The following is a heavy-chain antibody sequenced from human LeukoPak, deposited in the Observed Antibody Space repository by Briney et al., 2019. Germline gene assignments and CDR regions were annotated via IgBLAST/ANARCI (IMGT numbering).Heavy chain of an antibody. D-gene: IGHD6-19*01. V-gene: IGHV4-4*07. CDR1: GGSISSSY. CDR2: IYTSGST. CDR3: ARETYSIGWYVHY. J-gene: IGHJ4*02. Sequence: SETLSLTCAVSGGSISSSYWSCIRQPAGKGLEWIGRIYTSGSTNYNPSLKSRVTMSVDTSKNQFSLRLTSVTAADTAVYYCARETYSIGWYVHYWGQGTLVTVSS.